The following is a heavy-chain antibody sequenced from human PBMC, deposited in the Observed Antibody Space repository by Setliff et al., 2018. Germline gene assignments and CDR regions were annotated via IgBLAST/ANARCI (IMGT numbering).Heavy chain of an antibody. Sequence: ASVKVSCKASGYTFTSYGINWVRQAPGQGLEWMGWISTSNGNTNYAQKLQGRVTMTTDTSTRTAYMELRSLRPDDTAVYYCARAYCGGDCYNRQLEYFQHWGQGTLVTVSS. D-gene: IGHD2-21*02. CDR1: GYTFTSYG. CDR2: ISTSNGNT. J-gene: IGHJ1*01. CDR3: ARAYCGGDCYNRQLEYFQH. V-gene: IGHV1-18*01.